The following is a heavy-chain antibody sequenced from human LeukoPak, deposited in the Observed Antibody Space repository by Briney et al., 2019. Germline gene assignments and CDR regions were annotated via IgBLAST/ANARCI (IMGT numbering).Heavy chain of an antibody. Sequence: ASVKVSCKASGYTFTSYDINWVRQATGQGLEWMGWMNPNSGNTGYAQKFQGRVTMTRNTSISTAYMELSSLRSEDTAVYYCARGSLLTLYSGSSHNWFDPWGQGTLVTVYS. CDR1: GYTFTSYD. CDR2: MNPNSGNT. J-gene: IGHJ5*02. D-gene: IGHD1-26*01. CDR3: ARGSLLTLYSGSSHNWFDP. V-gene: IGHV1-8*01.